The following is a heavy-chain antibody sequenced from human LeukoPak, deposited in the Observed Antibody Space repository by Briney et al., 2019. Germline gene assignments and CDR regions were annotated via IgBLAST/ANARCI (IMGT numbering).Heavy chain of an antibody. CDR2: IYYSGST. V-gene: IGHV4-30-4*01. J-gene: IGHJ5*02. D-gene: IGHD3-9*01. CDR3: ARVGDILTGYYPWEPWFDP. CDR1: GGSISSGDYY. Sequence: PSQTLSLTCTVSGGSISSGDYYWSWIRQPPGKGLEWIGNIYYSGSTYYNPSLKSRVTISVDTSKNQFSLKLSSVTAADTAVYYCARVGDILTGYYPWEPWFDPWGQGTLVTVSS.